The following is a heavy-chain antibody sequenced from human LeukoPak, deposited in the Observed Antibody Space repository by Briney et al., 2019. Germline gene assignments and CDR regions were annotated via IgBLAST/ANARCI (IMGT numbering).Heavy chain of an antibody. CDR2: ITASGTAM. CDR3: ASSGSYRFDY. CDR1: GFTFSSYS. J-gene: IGHJ4*02. V-gene: IGHV3-48*02. D-gene: IGHD1-26*01. Sequence: GGSLRLSCAASGFTFSSYSMSWVRQAPGKGLEWVSHITASGTAMFYADSVKGRFTISRDNAKNSLYLQMNSLRDEDTAVYYCASSGSYRFDYWGQGTLVTVSS.